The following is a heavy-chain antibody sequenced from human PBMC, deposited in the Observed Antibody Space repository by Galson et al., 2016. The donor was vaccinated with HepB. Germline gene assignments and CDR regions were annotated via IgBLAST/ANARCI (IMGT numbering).Heavy chain of an antibody. CDR1: GYTFTSYG. Sequence: SVKVSCKASGYTFTSYGINWVRQAPGQGLEWMGWISAYNGNTNYAQKLQGRVTMTTDTSTTTAYMELTSLRSDDTAVYFCAGARVGDYGTFDLWGQGTMVTVSS. CDR2: ISAYNGNT. D-gene: IGHD4-17*01. CDR3: AGARVGDYGTFDL. V-gene: IGHV1-18*01. J-gene: IGHJ3*01.